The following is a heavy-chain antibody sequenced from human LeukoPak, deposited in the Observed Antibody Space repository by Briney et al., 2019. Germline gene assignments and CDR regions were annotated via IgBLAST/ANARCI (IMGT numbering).Heavy chain of an antibody. J-gene: IGHJ4*02. CDR1: GYSFSTYW. D-gene: IGHD2-21*02. CDR3: SRQGCGVDCYSNAIDY. V-gene: IGHV5-51*01. Sequence: GESLKISCKGSGYSFSTYWIGWVRQMPGQGLEWMGIIYPGDSDTRYSPSFRGQVTISADKSITTAYLQWSSLKASDTARYYCSRQGCGVDCYSNAIDYWGQGTLVTVSS. CDR2: IYPGDSDT.